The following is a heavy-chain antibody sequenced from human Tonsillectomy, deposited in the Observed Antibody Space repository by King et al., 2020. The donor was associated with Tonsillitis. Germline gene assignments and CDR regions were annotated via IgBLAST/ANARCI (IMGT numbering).Heavy chain of an antibody. V-gene: IGHV3-21*01. J-gene: IGHJ5*02. CDR2: ISSSSSYI. CDR1: GFTFSSYS. CDR3: ARDWGGASHAP. D-gene: IGHD3-16*01. Sequence: VQLVESGGGLVKPGGSLRLSCAASGFTFSSYSMNWVRQAPGKGLEWVSSISSSSSYIYYADAVKGRFTISRDNAKSSLSLQMNSLRAEDTAVYYCARDWGGASHAPWGQGTLVTVSS.